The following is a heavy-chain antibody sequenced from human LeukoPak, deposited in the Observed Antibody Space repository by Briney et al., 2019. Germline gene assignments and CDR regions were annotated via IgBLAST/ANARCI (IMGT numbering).Heavy chain of an antibody. D-gene: IGHD3-22*01. CDR1: GYTFTGYC. CDR2: INPNSGGT. V-gene: IGHV1-2*06. Sequence: GASVKVSCKASGYTFTGYCMHWVRQAPGQGLEWMGRINPNSGGTNYAQKFQGRVTMTRGTSISTAYMELSRLRSDDTAVYYCARSLTYYYDSSGYYPPRYWGQGTLVTVSS. J-gene: IGHJ4*02. CDR3: ARSLTYYYDSSGYYPPRY.